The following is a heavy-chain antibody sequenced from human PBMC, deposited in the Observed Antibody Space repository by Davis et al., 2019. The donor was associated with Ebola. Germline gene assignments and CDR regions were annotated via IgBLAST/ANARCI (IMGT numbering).Heavy chain of an antibody. Sequence: GGSLRLSCAASGFTFSSYAMSWVRQAPGKGLEWVAVILYDGRSKFYADSVKGRFSIPRDNSKSMLYLQMNSLKPEDTAVYYCARDTEVTTMLFGAFDIWGQGTMVTVSS. J-gene: IGHJ3*02. CDR1: GFTFSSYA. CDR2: ILYDGRSK. D-gene: IGHD4-11*01. V-gene: IGHV3-30*04. CDR3: ARDTEVTTMLFGAFDI.